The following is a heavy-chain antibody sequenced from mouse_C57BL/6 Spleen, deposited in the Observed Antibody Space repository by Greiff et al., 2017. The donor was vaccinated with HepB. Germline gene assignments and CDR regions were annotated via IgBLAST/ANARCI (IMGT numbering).Heavy chain of an antibody. V-gene: IGHV1-52*01. CDR3: ARGGTSRAIDY. CDR2: IDPSDSET. D-gene: IGHD3-3*01. Sequence: QVQLQQPGAELVRPGSSVKLSCKASGYTFTSYWMHWVKQRPIKGLEWIGNIDPSDSETHYNQKFKDKATLTVDKSSSTAYMQLSSLTSEDSAVDYCARGGTSRAIDYWGQGTSVTVSS. J-gene: IGHJ4*01. CDR1: GYTFTSYW.